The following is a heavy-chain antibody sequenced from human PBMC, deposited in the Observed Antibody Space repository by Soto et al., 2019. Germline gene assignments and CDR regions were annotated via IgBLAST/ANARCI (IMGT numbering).Heavy chain of an antibody. Sequence: EVQLVESGGGLVKPGGSLRLSCAASGFTFSNAWMNWVRQAPGKGLEWVGRIKSKTDGGTTDYAAPVKGRFTISRDDSKNTLYLQMNSLKTEDTAVYYCTTDIVIGWADLNDYWGPGTLVTVSS. CDR1: GFTFSNAW. V-gene: IGHV3-15*07. CDR2: IKSKTDGGTT. D-gene: IGHD1-26*01. J-gene: IGHJ4*02. CDR3: TTDIVIGWADLNDY.